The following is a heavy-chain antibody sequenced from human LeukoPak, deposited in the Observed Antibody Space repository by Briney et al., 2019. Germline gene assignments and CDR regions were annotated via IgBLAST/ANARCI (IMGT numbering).Heavy chain of an antibody. J-gene: IGHJ4*02. Sequence: SETLSLTCTVSGGSISSGGYYWSWIRQHPGKGLEWIGYIYNSGNTYYNPSLRSRVSISVDTSKNQFSLNLSSVTAADTAVYYCAVRGSSDYWGQGTLVTVSS. CDR3: AVRGSSDY. D-gene: IGHD3-10*01. CDR2: IYNSGNT. V-gene: IGHV4-31*03. CDR1: GGSISSGGYY.